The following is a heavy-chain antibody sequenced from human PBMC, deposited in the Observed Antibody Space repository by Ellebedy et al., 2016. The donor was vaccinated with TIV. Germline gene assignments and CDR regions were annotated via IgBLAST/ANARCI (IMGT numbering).Heavy chain of an antibody. V-gene: IGHV5-51*01. CDR1: GYSFTTYW. D-gene: IGHD6-13*01. CDR2: IYPGDSDT. J-gene: IGHJ5*02. CDR3: ARLMMEQHQCWFDP. Sequence: GESLKISCKGSGYSFTTYWIGWVRQMPGKGLEWMGIIYPGDSDTKYSPSFQGQVIISADKSISTAYLQWSSLEASDTAMYYCARLMMEQHQCWFDPWGQGTLVTVSS.